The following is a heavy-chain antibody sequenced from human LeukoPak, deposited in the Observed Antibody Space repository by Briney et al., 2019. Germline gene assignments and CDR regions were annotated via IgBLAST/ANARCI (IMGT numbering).Heavy chain of an antibody. V-gene: IGHV1-2*02. J-gene: IGHJ6*02. CDR2: INPNSGGT. D-gene: IGHD6-13*01. CDR1: GYTFTGYY. Sequence: ASVKVSCKASGYTFTGYYMHWVRQAPGQGLEWMGWINPNSGGTNYAQKFQGRVTMTRDTSISTAYMELSRLRSDDTAVYYCARDRAFLAAAGPAAYYYYGMDVWGQGTTVTFSS. CDR3: ARDRAFLAAAGPAAYYYYGMDV.